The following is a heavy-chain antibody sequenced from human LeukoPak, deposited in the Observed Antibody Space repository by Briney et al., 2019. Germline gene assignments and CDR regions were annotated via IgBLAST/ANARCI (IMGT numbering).Heavy chain of an antibody. CDR2: ISAYNGNT. V-gene: IGHV1-18*01. CDR3: AKPQVGAVYYYYYYRDV. D-gene: IGHD1-26*01. CDR1: GYTFNSYG. Sequence: ASVKVSCKASGYTFNSYGISWVRQAPGQGLEWMGWISAYNGNTNYAQKLQGRVTMTTDTSTSTAYMELRSLRSDDTAVYYCAKPQVGAVYYYYYYRDVGGKGTTVTVSS. J-gene: IGHJ6*03.